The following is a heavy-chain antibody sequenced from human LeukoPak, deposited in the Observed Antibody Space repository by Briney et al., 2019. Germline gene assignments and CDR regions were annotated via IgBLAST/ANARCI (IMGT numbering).Heavy chain of an antibody. CDR1: GGSFSGYY. J-gene: IGHJ6*03. Sequence: SETLSLTCAVYGGSFSGYYWSWIRQPPGKGLEWIGEINHSGSTNYNPSLKSRVTIPVDTSKNQFPLRLSSVTAADTAVYYCARDGAARPGYYMDVWGKGTTVTVSS. D-gene: IGHD6-6*01. CDR2: INHSGST. V-gene: IGHV4-34*01. CDR3: ARDGAARPGYYMDV.